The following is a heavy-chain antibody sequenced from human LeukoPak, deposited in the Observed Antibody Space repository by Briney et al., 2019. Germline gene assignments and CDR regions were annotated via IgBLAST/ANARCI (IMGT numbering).Heavy chain of an antibody. D-gene: IGHD3-22*01. J-gene: IGHJ5*02. Sequence: SETLSLTCTVSGGSISSGGYYWSWLRQHPGQGLEGIGYICYSGNTYYNPARKSRVTISLGTSKNHFSLKLVSVAAADTAVYYCARSFITMIVFSPPNWFDPWGQGTLVTVSS. V-gene: IGHV4-31*03. CDR2: ICYSGNT. CDR1: GGSISSGGYY. CDR3: ARSFITMIVFSPPNWFDP.